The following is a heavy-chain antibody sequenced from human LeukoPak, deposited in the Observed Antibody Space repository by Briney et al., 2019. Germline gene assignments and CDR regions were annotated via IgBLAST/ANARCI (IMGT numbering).Heavy chain of an antibody. D-gene: IGHD3-16*01. CDR2: LYPGGDI. J-gene: IGHJ3*02. CDR3: VRGPRYYDDSGFHYGVFDI. CDR1: ELTVTSNY. V-gene: IGHV3-53*01. Sequence: PGGSLRRSCAAYELTVTSNYMSWVRHAPGKGLQWVSVLYPGGDIYYADSVKGRFIISRDNSKNTLSLQMNSLTAGDTAVYYCVRGPRYYDDSGFHYGVFDIWGQGTVVTVSS.